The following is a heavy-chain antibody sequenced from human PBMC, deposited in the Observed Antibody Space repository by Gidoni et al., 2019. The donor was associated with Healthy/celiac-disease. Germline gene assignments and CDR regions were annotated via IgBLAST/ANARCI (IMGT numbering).Heavy chain of an antibody. J-gene: IGHJ3*02. CDR3: ARVSGSYSAFDI. Sequence: QVQRLESGVGEVQPGRSLSRSCVASGFTFRSYGMHWVRQAPGKGLEWVAVIWYDGSNKYYADSVKGRFTISRDNSKNTLYLQMNSLRAEDTAVYYCARVSGSYSAFDIWGQGTMVTVSS. D-gene: IGHD1-26*01. V-gene: IGHV3-33*01. CDR2: IWYDGSNK. CDR1: GFTFRSYG.